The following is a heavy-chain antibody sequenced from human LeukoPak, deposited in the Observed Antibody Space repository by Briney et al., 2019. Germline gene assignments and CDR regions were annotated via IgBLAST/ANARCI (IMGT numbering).Heavy chain of an antibody. D-gene: IGHD2-21*02. J-gene: IGHJ4*02. V-gene: IGHV1-18*01. Sequence: ASVKVSCKASGYTFTSYGISWVRQAPGQGLEWMGWISAYNGNTNYAQKLQGRVTMTTDTSTSTAYVELRSLRSDDTAVYYCARGGVDLLPYCGGDCYYTPFDYWGQGTLVTVSS. CDR1: GYTFTSYG. CDR3: ARGGVDLLPYCGGDCYYTPFDY. CDR2: ISAYNGNT.